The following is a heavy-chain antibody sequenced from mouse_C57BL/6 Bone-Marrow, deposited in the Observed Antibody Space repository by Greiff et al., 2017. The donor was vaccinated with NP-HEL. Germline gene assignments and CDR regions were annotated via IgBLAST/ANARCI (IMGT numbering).Heavy chain of an antibody. V-gene: IGHV1-19*01. J-gene: IGHJ3*01. CDR1: GYTFTDYY. D-gene: IGHD4-1*01. Sequence: EVQLQQSGPVLVKPGASVKMSCKASGYTFTDYYMNWVKQSHGKSLEWIGVINPYNGGTSYNQKFKGKATLTVDKTSSTAYMELNSLTSEDSAVYYCASRELGFAYWGQGTLVTVSA. CDR2: INPYNGGT. CDR3: ASRELGFAY.